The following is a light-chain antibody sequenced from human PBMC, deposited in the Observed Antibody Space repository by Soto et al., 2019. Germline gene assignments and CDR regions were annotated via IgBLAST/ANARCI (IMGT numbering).Light chain of an antibody. CDR1: QSVSGRY. CDR3: QQYGSSWT. CDR2: GAS. Sequence: EIVLTQSPGTLSLSPGERATLSCRASQSVSGRYLAWYQQKPGQAPRPLIYGASSRASGIPDRFSGSGSGTDFTLTISRLEPEDFAVYYCQQYGSSWTFGQGTKVDI. V-gene: IGKV3-20*01. J-gene: IGKJ1*01.